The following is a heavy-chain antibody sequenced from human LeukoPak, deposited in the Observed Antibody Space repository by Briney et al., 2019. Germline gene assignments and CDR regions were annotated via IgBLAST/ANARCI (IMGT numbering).Heavy chain of an antibody. CDR3: ARHEAQWNAFDI. D-gene: IGHD6-19*01. Sequence: SETLSLTCTVSGGSISSFYWSWIRQPPGKGLEWIGYIYYSGSTNYNPSLKSRVTISVDTSKNQFSLKLSSVTAADTAVYYCARHEAQWNAFDIWGQGTMVTVSS. J-gene: IGHJ3*02. V-gene: IGHV4-59*08. CDR2: IYYSGST. CDR1: GGSISSFY.